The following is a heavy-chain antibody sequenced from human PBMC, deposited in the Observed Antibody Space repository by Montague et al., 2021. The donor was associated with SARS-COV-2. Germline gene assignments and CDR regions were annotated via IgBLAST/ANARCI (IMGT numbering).Heavy chain of an antibody. CDR2: IWYDGSNK. CDR3: AREAEIFGVVISPLFY. CDR1: GFTFSSYG. J-gene: IGHJ4*02. Sequence: SLRLSCAASGFTFSSYGMHWVRQAPGKGLEWVAVIWYDGSNKYYADSVKGRFTISRDNSKNTLYLQMNSQRAEDTAVYYCAREAEIFGVVISPLFYWGQGTLVTVSS. V-gene: IGHV3-33*01. D-gene: IGHD3-3*01.